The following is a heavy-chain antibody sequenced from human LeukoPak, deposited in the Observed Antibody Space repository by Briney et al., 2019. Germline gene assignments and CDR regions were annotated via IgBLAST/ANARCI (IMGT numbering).Heavy chain of an antibody. CDR1: GFTFTSYP. Sequence: GGSLRLSCAASGFTFTSYPMNWVRQAPGKGLEGVATIASDGFMAYYADSLKGRFVISRDNSQQTIYLQMNSLRADDTAVYYCAKDLFLFVGDTRGQGTLVTVSS. V-gene: IGHV3-23*01. J-gene: IGHJ5*02. CDR3: AKDLFLFVGDT. D-gene: IGHD3-16*01. CDR2: IASDGFMA.